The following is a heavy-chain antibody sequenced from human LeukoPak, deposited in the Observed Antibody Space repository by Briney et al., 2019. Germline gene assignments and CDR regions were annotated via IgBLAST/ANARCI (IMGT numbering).Heavy chain of an antibody. CDR3: ARGNWEYYYGSGSYYNGAFDI. V-gene: IGHV1-2*02. J-gene: IGHJ3*02. D-gene: IGHD3-10*01. CDR1: GYSFTGYY. CDR2: INPYSGGT. Sequence: ASVKVSCKASGYSFTGYYMHWVRQAPGQGLGWMGWINPYSGGTNYAQKFQGRVTMTRDTSISTVYMELSRLRSDDTAVYYCARGNWEYYYGSGSYYNGAFDIWGQGTMVTVSS.